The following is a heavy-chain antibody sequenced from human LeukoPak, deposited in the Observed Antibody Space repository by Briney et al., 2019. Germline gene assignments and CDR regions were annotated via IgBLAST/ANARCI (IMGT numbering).Heavy chain of an antibody. Sequence: PGGSLGLSCAASGFTFSSYTMQWVRQAPGKGLEWVSSISSSSSYIYYADSVKGRFTISRDNAKKSVYLQMNSLRAEDTAVYYCARVQWLATGYYFDYWGQGTLVSVSS. J-gene: IGHJ4*02. D-gene: IGHD6-19*01. CDR3: ARVQWLATGYYFDY. CDR1: GFTFSSYT. V-gene: IGHV3-21*01. CDR2: ISSSSSYI.